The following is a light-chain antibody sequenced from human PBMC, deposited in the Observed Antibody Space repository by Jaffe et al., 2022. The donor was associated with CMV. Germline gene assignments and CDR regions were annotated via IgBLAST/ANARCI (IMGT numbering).Light chain of an antibody. J-gene: IGKJ3*01. CDR1: QSISNY. CDR3: QQSYSAPFT. V-gene: IGKV1-39*01. Sequence: DIQMTQSPSSLSASVRDRVTITCRASQSISNYLNWYQQKPGKAPELLIYTTSSLQIGVPSRFSGSGSGTDFTLTISSLQPEDFATYYCQQSYSAPFTFGPGTTVDIK. CDR2: TTS.